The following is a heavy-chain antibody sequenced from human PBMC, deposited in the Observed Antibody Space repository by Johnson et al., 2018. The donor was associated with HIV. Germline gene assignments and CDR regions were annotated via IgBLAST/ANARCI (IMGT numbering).Heavy chain of an antibody. V-gene: IGHV3-30*02. Sequence: QVQLVESGGGVVQPGGSLRLSCAASRFTFSSYGIHWVRQAPGKGLEWVAFIRYDGSNKYYADSVKGRFTISRDNSKNTLYLHMRSLRAEDTAVYYCWKARSSGSGAFDIWGPGTMVTVSA. J-gene: IGHJ3*02. CDR2: IRYDGSNK. CDR1: RFTFSSYG. D-gene: IGHD3-10*01. CDR3: WKARSSGSGAFDI.